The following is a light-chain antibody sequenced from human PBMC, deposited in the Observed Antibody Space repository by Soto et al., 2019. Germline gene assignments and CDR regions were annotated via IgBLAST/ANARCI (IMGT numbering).Light chain of an antibody. V-gene: IGKV3-11*01. Sequence: EIVVTQSPATLSLSPGEIATLSCRASQSVSSYFAWYQQKPGQAPRLLIYDASNRATASPARCSGSGSGTDFTLTITSLEPEEYAVNYCQQRSKWQCATFGGGTKVEIK. CDR1: QSVSSY. CDR3: QQRSKWQCAT. J-gene: IGKJ4*01. CDR2: DAS.